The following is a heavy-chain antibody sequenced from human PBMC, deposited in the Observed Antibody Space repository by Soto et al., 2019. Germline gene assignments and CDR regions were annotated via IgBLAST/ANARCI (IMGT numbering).Heavy chain of an antibody. Sequence: LRLSCAASGFTFSSYEMNWVRQAPGKGLEWVSYISSSGRTTYYADSVKGRFTISRDNAKNSLSLQMNSLRADGTAVYYCARDRDELVGIFPYYYGMDVWGQGTTVTVSS. CDR2: ISSSGRTT. V-gene: IGHV3-48*03. CDR3: ARDRDELVGIFPYYYGMDV. D-gene: IGHD2-21*01. J-gene: IGHJ6*02. CDR1: GFTFSSYE.